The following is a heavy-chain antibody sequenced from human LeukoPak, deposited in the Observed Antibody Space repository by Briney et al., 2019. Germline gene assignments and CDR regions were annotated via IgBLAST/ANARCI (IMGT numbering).Heavy chain of an antibody. D-gene: IGHD4-11*01. CDR2: IYPGDSDT. CDR1: GYSFTSYW. CDR3: ARHAYSNYPPFDY. V-gene: IGHV5-51*01. Sequence: GESLKITCKGSGYSFTSYWIGWVRQMPGKGLEWMGIIYPGDSDTRYSPSFQGQVTISADKSISTAYLQWSSLKASDTAMYYCARHAYSNYPPFDYWGQGALVTVSS. J-gene: IGHJ4*02.